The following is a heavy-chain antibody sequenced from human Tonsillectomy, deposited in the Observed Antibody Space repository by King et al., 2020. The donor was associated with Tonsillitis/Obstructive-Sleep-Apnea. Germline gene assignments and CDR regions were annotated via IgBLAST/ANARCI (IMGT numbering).Heavy chain of an antibody. CDR2: ISDDGSDK. Sequence: VQLVESGGGVVQSGRSLRLSCAASGFTFSLFTMHWVRQAPGKGLEWEAVISDDGSDKYYADSVKGRFTISRDNSKNTLYLQMNSLRAEDTAVYFCARDWSTVTKYFDHWGQGTLVTVSS. CDR1: GFTFSLFT. J-gene: IGHJ4*02. CDR3: ARDWSTVTKYFDH. V-gene: IGHV3-30*04. D-gene: IGHD4-17*01.